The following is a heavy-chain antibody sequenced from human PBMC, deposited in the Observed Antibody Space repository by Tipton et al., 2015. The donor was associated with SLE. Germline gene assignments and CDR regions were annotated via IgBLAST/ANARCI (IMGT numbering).Heavy chain of an antibody. CDR3: ARVGGYTSTIGAFDS. V-gene: IGHV3-7*01. CDR1: GYTFSTTW. Sequence: SLRLSCAASGYTFSTTWMSWVRQAPGKGLEWVANIMQGGSEQYHVDSVKCRFTFSRDDAKNSLYLQMNSLRAEDTAVYYCARVGGYTSTIGAFDSWGQGTMVTVSS. CDR2: IMQGGSEQ. D-gene: IGHD5-24*01. J-gene: IGHJ3*02.